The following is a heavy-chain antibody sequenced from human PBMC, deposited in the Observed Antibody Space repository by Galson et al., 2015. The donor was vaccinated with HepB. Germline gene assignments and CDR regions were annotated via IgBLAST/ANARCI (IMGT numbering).Heavy chain of an antibody. CDR2: IWYDGSNK. V-gene: IGHV3-33*01. CDR1: GFTFSSYG. Sequence: SLRLSCAASGFTFSSYGMHWVRQAPGKGLEWVAGIWYDGSNKYYADSVKGRFTISRDNSKNTLYLQMNSLRAEDTAVYYCARVLDTAMVSWGQGTMVTVSS. CDR3: ARVLDTAMVS. J-gene: IGHJ3*01. D-gene: IGHD5-18*01.